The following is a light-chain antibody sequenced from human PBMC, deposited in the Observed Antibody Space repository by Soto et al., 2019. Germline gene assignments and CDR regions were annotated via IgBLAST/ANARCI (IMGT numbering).Light chain of an antibody. J-gene: IGLJ1*01. CDR1: SSDVGSYNL. Sequence: ITCTETSSDVGSYNLVSWYQQHPGKAPKLMIYEGSKRPSGVSNRFSGSKSGNTASLTISGLQAEDEADYYCCSYAGSSTSYVFGTGTKVTVL. V-gene: IGLV2-23*01. CDR3: CSYAGSSTSYV. CDR2: EGS.